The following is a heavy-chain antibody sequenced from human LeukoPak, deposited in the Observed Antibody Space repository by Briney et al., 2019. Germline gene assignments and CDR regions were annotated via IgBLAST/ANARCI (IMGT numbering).Heavy chain of an antibody. CDR1: GFTFNNYN. D-gene: IGHD1-14*01. Sequence: GGSLRLSCAASGFTFNNYNMNWVRQAPGKGLEWVSYISSDSDTIYYTDSVKGRFTISRDNARNSLYLQMNSLRAEDTAIYYCARDRAGIDFDQWGQGTLVTVSS. J-gene: IGHJ4*02. CDR3: ARDRAGIDFDQ. CDR2: ISSDSDTI. V-gene: IGHV3-48*01.